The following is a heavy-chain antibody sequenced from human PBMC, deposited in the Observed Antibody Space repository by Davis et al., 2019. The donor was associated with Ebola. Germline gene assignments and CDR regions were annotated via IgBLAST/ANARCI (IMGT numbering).Heavy chain of an antibody. V-gene: IGHV4-59*12. CDR1: GGSISSYY. D-gene: IGHD7-27*01. Sequence: PSETLSLTCTVSGGSISSYYWSWIRQPPGKGLEWIGYIYYSGSTNYNPSLKSRVTISVDTSKNQFSLKLSSVTAADTAVYYCARGHWGWGQGTLVTVSS. CDR3: ARGHWG. CDR2: IYYSGST. J-gene: IGHJ4*02.